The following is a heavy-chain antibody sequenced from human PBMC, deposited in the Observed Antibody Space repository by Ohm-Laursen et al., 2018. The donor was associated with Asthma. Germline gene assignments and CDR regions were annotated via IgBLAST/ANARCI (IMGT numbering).Heavy chain of an antibody. CDR2: ISSHARNI. V-gene: IGHV3-11*01. J-gene: IGHJ4*02. Sequence: SLRLSCTASGFTFSDYYMTWIRQAPGKGLAWVSYISSHARNIYYADSVKGRFTISRDNAKNSLDLQMNNLRAEDTAVYYCARDLQLQKDYWGQGTLVTVSS. CDR3: ARDLQLQKDY. CDR1: GFTFSDYY. D-gene: IGHD5-24*01.